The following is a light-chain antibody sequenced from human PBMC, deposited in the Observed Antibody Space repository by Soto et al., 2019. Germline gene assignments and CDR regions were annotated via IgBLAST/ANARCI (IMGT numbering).Light chain of an antibody. CDR2: DVT. Sequence: QSALTQPRSVSGSPGQSVTISCTGTSSDVGGYYYVSWYQQHPGKAPKLMIYDVTKRPSGVPDRFSGSKSGNTASLTISGLQAEDEADYYCCSYAGSYSYVFGTGTKVTVL. J-gene: IGLJ1*01. CDR1: SSDVGGYYY. V-gene: IGLV2-11*01. CDR3: CSYAGSYSYV.